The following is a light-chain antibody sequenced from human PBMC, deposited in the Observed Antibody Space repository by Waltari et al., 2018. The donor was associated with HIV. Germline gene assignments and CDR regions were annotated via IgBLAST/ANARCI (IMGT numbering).Light chain of an antibody. J-gene: IGLJ2*01. CDR2: VVT. V-gene: IGLV2-8*01. CDR1: RCVVGGYNH. CDR3: SSYSGSNTLV. Sequence: AGHSFTISCTGTRCVVGGYNHHPWYHQLPGRAPKLTIYVVTKPPSRVPGRFSGSTSGNTASLTVSGLQAEYEADYFCSSYSGSNTLVFGGGTKLTVL.